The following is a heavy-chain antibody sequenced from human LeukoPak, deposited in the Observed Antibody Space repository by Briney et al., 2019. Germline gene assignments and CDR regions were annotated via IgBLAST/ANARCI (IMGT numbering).Heavy chain of an antibody. D-gene: IGHD6-19*01. CDR3: AKDSDIAVAGTDDAFDL. J-gene: IGHJ3*01. V-gene: IGHV3-64*01. CDR2: ISSNGGGT. CDR1: GFTFSSFA. Sequence: GGSLRLSCAASGFTFSSFAMSWVRQAPGKGLEYASAISSNGGGTYYANSVKGRFTISRDNSKNTLYLQVNSLRAEDTAVYYCAKDSDIAVAGTDDAFDLWGQGTMVTVSS.